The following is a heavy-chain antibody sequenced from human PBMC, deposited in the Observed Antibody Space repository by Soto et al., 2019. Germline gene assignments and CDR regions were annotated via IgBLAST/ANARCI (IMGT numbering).Heavy chain of an antibody. D-gene: IGHD3-3*01. J-gene: IGHJ5*02. CDR1: GFSLSTSGVG. CDR2: IYWNDDK. CDR3: AHRPTPRFLDHQSWFDP. Sequence: QITLKESGPTLVKPTQTLTLTCTFSGFSLSTSGVGVGWIRQPPGKALEWLALIYWNDDKRYSPSLKSRLTITKDTSKNQVVLTMTNVDPVDTARYYCAHRPTPRFLDHQSWFDPWGQGTLVTVSS. V-gene: IGHV2-5*01.